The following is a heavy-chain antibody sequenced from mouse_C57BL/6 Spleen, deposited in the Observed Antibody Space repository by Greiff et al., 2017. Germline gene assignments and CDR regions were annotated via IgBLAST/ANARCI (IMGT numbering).Heavy chain of an antibody. CDR1: GYTFTSYW. J-gene: IGHJ4*01. CDR3: ALYGSRHYYAMDY. Sequence: QVQLQQPGAELVMPGASVKLSCKASGYTFTSYWMHWVKQRPGQGLEWIGEIDPSDSYTNYNQKFKGKSTLTVDKSSSTAYMQLSSLTSEDSAVYYCALYGSRHYYAMDYWGQGTSVTVSS. CDR2: IDPSDSYT. D-gene: IGHD1-1*01. V-gene: IGHV1-69*01.